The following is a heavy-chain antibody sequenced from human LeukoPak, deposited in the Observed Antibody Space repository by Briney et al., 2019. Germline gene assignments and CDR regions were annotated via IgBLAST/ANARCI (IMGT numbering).Heavy chain of an antibody. CDR3: ARHNYRGAGTTFWFDP. D-gene: IGHD1-7*01. J-gene: IGHJ5*02. CDR2: IDPSDSYT. Sequence: GESLKISCKGSGYSFTSYWIGWVRQMPGKGLEWMGRIDPSDSYTNYSPSFQGHVTISADKSISTGYLQWSSLKASDTAMYYCARHNYRGAGTTFWFDPWGQGTLVTVSS. CDR1: GYSFTSYW. V-gene: IGHV5-10-1*01.